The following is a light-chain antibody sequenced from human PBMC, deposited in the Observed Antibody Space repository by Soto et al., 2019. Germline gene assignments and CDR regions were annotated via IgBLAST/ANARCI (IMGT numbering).Light chain of an antibody. V-gene: IGLV2-23*02. CDR1: SSDVGSYNL. Sequence: QSALTQPASVSGSPGQSITISCTGTSSDVGSYNLVSWYQHHPGKAPKLMIYEVNKRPSGVSNRFSGSKSGNTASLTISGLQAEDEADYYCCSYARSSTWVFGGGTKLTVL. J-gene: IGLJ3*02. CDR3: CSYARSSTWV. CDR2: EVN.